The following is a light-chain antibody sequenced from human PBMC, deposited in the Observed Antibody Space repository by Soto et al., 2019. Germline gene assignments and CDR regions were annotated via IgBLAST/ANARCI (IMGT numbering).Light chain of an antibody. CDR3: QVWDSSSDHVI. CDR2: DDS. Sequence: SYELTQPPSVSVAPGQTASITCGGNVIGSISVHWYQQKPGQAPGLVVFDDSDRPSGIPERFSGSNSRNTATLTISRVEAGDEADYYCQVWDSSSDHVIFGGGTQLTVL. V-gene: IGLV3-21*02. CDR1: VIGSIS. J-gene: IGLJ2*01.